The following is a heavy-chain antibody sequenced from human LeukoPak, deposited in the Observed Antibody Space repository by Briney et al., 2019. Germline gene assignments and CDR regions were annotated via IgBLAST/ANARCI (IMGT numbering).Heavy chain of an antibody. CDR2: ISSNGGST. CDR1: GFTFSSYA. Sequence: GGSLRLSCAASGFTFSSYAMHWVRQAPGKGLEYVSAISSNGGSTYYANSVKGRFTISRDNSKNTLYLQMGSLRAEDMAVYYCARLWGGVSLPAAIPANWFDPWGQGTLVTVSS. J-gene: IGHJ5*02. CDR3: ARLWGGVSLPAAIPANWFDP. V-gene: IGHV3-64*01. D-gene: IGHD2-2*01.